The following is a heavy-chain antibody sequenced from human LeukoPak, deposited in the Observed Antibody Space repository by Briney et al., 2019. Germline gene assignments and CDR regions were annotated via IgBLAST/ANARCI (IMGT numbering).Heavy chain of an antibody. J-gene: IGHJ4*02. V-gene: IGHV3-11*06. D-gene: IGHD4-17*01. CDR3: ARADDFGDYDC. CDR2: ISSTSLYT. Sequence: GGSLRLSCTASGFTFSDYYMSWIHQAPGKGLEWLSYISSTSLYTNYADSVKGRFTISRDNAKNSLYLQMNSLRAEDTAVYYCARADDFGDYDCWGQGTLVTVSS. CDR1: GFTFSDYY.